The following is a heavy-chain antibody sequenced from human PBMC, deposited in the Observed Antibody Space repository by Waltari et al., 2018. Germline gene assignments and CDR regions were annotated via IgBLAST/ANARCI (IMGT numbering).Heavy chain of an antibody. CDR1: GFTVSSNY. V-gene: IGHV3-66*02. J-gene: IGHJ4*02. CDR3: AKAPLGSWELNPYFDY. D-gene: IGHD1-26*01. Sequence: EVQLVESGGGLVQPGGSLRLSCAASGFTVSSNYMSWVRQAPGKGLEWGSVSYSGGSTYYADSVKGRFTISRDNSKNTLYLQMNSLRAEDTAVYYCAKAPLGSWELNPYFDYWGQGTLVTVSS. CDR2: SYSGGST.